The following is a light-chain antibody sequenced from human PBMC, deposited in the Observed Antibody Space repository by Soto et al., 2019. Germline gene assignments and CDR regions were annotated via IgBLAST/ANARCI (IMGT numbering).Light chain of an antibody. Sequence: DLQMTQSPSTLSASVGDRVIITCRASQSISSWLAWYQHKPGKAPKLLIYKASTLESGVPSRFSGSGSGTEFTLTISSLQPDDFATYYCQQYNSYSWTFGQGTKVEIK. V-gene: IGKV1-5*03. CDR2: KAS. CDR1: QSISSW. CDR3: QQYNSYSWT. J-gene: IGKJ1*01.